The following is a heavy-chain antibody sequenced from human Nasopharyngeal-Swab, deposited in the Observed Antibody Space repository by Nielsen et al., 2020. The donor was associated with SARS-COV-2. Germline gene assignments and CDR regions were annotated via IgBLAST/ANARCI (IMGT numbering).Heavy chain of an antibody. Sequence: ESLKISCTVSGYPISSGYYWGWIRQPPGKGLEWIGSIYHSGSTYYNPSLKSRVTISVDTSKNQFSLKLSSVTAADTAVYYCARGHSSSSQYFDYWGQGTLVTVSS. J-gene: IGHJ4*02. CDR2: IYHSGST. V-gene: IGHV4-38-2*02. CDR3: ARGHSSSSQYFDY. CDR1: GYPISSGYY. D-gene: IGHD6-6*01.